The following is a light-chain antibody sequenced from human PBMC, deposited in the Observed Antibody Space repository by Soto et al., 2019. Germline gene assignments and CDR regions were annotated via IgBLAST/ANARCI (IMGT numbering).Light chain of an antibody. CDR3: SLYTSSSTFV. Sequence: QSALTQPPSVSGSPGQSVTISCTGTSSDLGRYNRVSWYQQPPGTAPKLLIYEVRNRPSGVPDRFSGSKSANTASLTISGLQAEDGADYYCSLYTSSSTFVFGTRTKVNV. CDR1: SSDLGRYNR. J-gene: IGLJ1*01. V-gene: IGLV2-18*01. CDR2: EVR.